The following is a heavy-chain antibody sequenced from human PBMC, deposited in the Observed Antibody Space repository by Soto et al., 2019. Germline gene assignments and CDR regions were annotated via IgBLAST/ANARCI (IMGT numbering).Heavy chain of an antibody. Sequence: SETLSLTCAVSGGSFTSNNWCTWVRQPPGQGLEWIGEIYRTGSTNYNPSLKSRVTISLDKSENQFSLKVTSLTAADTAVYYCASRDPGTSVDYWGQGTLVTVSS. V-gene: IGHV4-4*02. CDR1: GGSFTSNNW. J-gene: IGHJ4*02. D-gene: IGHD1-7*01. CDR3: ASRDPGTSVDY. CDR2: IYRTGST.